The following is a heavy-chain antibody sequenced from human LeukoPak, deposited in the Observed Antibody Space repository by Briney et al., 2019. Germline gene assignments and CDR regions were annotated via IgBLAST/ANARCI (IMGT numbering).Heavy chain of an antibody. J-gene: IGHJ3*02. CDR2: IYYSGST. CDR3: ARVSGLDYYDSSGADAFDI. D-gene: IGHD3-22*01. CDR1: GGSISSYY. V-gene: IGHV4-59*01. Sequence: SETLSLTCTVSGGSISSYYWSWIRQPPGKGLEWIGYIYYSGSTNYNPSLKSRVTISVDTSKNQFSLKLSSVTAADTAVYYCARVSGLDYYDSSGADAFDIWGQGTMVTVPS.